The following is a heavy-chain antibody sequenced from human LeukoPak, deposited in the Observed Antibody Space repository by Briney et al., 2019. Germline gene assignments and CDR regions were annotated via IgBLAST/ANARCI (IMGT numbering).Heavy chain of an antibody. V-gene: IGHV1-46*01. J-gene: IGHJ4*02. D-gene: IGHD6-13*01. Sequence: ASVKVSCKASGYTFTSYYMHWVRQAPGQGLEWMGIINPSGGSTSYAQKFQGRVTMTTDTSTSTAYMELRSLRSDDTAVYYCARAHSSSWPSFDYWGQGTLVTVSS. CDR3: ARAHSSSWPSFDY. CDR2: INPSGGST. CDR1: GYTFTSYY.